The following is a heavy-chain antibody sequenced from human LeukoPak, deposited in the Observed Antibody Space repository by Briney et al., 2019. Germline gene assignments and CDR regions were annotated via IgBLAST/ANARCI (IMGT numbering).Heavy chain of an antibody. D-gene: IGHD2-15*01. V-gene: IGHV3-30*02. CDR3: AKDEVVAATPYY. CDR2: IRYDGSNK. CDR1: GFTFSSYG. Sequence: GGSLRLSCAASGFTFSSYGMHWVRQAPGKGLEWVAFIRYDGSNKYYADSVKGRFTISRDNSKNTLYLQMNSLRAEDTAVYYCAKDEVVAATPYYWGQGTLVTVSS. J-gene: IGHJ4*02.